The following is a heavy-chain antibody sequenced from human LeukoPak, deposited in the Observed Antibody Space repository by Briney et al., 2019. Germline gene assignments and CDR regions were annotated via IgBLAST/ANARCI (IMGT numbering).Heavy chain of an antibody. J-gene: IGHJ3*02. CDR3: ARELGYCSSTRSCHAFDI. V-gene: IGHV4-59*01. D-gene: IGHD2-2*01. Sequence: SETLSLTCTVSGGSISSYYWSWIRQPPGKGLEWIGYIYYSGSTNYNPSLKSRVTISVDTSKNQFSLKLSSVIAADTAVYYCARELGYCSSTRSCHAFDIWGQGTMVTVSS. CDR2: IYYSGST. CDR1: GGSISSYY.